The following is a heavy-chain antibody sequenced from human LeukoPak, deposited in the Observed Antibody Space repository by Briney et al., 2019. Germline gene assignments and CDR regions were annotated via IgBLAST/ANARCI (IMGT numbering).Heavy chain of an antibody. CDR3: ARGHHYYTSGNYRSWFDS. D-gene: IGHD3-10*01. CDR1: GLTFSFYW. V-gene: IGHV3-7*01. CDR2: IKHDGSEK. Sequence: GGSLRLSCAASGLTFSFYWMSWVRQAPGKGLERVANIKHDGSEKYYVDSVKGRFTISRDNAKNSLYLQMNSLRAEDTAVYYCARGHHYYTSGNYRSWFDSWGQGTLVTVSS. J-gene: IGHJ5*01.